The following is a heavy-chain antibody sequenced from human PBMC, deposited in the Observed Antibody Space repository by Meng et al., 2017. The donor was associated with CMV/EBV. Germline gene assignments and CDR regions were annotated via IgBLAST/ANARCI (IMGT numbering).Heavy chain of an antibody. CDR1: GFTFSSYG. CDR3: AKDRVSQFDY. CDR2: IRYDGSNK. J-gene: IGHJ4*02. V-gene: IGHV3-30*02. Sequence: GGSLRLSCAASGFTFSSYGMHWVRQAPGKGLEWVAFIRYDGSNKYYADSVKGRFTISRDNSKNTLYLQMNSLRAEDTAVYYCAKDRVSQFDYWGQGTLVTSPQ. D-gene: IGHD4-11*01.